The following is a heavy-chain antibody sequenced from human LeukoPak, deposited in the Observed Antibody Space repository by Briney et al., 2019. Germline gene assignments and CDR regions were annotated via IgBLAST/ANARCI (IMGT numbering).Heavy chain of an antibody. D-gene: IGHD3-10*01. CDR2: FDPEVGET. J-gene: IGHJ4*02. V-gene: IGHV1-24*01. CDR1: GYTLTELS. CDR3: ATGRTPLLWFAELFFIY. Sequence: ASVKVSCKVSGYTLTELSIHWVRQAPGKGLEWMGGFDPEVGETIYAQKFQGRVTMTDDTSTDTAYMEVSSLTSEDTAVYYCATGRTPLLWFAELFFIYWGQGTLVTVSS.